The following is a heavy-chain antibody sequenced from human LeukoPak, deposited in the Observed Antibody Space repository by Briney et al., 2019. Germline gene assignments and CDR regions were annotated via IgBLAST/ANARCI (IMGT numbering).Heavy chain of an antibody. D-gene: IGHD3-10*01. CDR2: FDPEVGET. J-gene: IGHJ4*02. V-gene: IGHV1-24*01. CDR1: GYTLTELS. CDR3: ATGRTPLLWFAELFFIY. Sequence: ASVKVSCKVSGYTLTELSIHWVRQAPGKGLEWMGGFDPEVGETIYAQKFQGRVTMTDDTSTDTAYMEVSSLTSEDTAVYYCATGRTPLLWFAELFFIYWGQGTLVTVSS.